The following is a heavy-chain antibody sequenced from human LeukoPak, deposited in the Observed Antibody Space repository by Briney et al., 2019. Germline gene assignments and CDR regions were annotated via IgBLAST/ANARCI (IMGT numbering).Heavy chain of an antibody. CDR2: ISGSGGST. Sequence: QSGGSLRLSCAASGFTFSSYAMSWVRQAPGKGLEWVSAISGSGGSTYYADSVKGRFTISRDNSKNTLYLQMNSLRAEDTAVYYCATPIVDTAMVKRDFDYWGQGTLVTVSS. CDR1: GFTFSSYA. J-gene: IGHJ4*02. D-gene: IGHD5-18*01. CDR3: ATPIVDTAMVKRDFDY. V-gene: IGHV3-23*01.